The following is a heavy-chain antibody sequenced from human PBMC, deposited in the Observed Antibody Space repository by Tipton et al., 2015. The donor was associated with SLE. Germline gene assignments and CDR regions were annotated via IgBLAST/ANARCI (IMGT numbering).Heavy chain of an antibody. Sequence: SLRLSCAASGFTFSTFAMHWVRQAPGKGLEWVAVISYDASNKNYAESVKGRFTISRDNHKNTLYLQMNSLRPEDTAVYYCAAGLLWFGECYYWGQGALVTVSS. D-gene: IGHD3-10*01. CDR2: ISYDASNK. CDR3: AAGLLWFGECYY. J-gene: IGHJ4*02. CDR1: GFTFSTFA. V-gene: IGHV3-30-3*01.